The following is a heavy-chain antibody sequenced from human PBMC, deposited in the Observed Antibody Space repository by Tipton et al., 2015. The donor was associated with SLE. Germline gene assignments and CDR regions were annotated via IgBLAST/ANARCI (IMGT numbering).Heavy chain of an antibody. Sequence: TLSLTCTVSGGSISSHYWSWIRQPPGKGLEWIGYIYTSGSTNYNPSLKSRVTISVDTSKNQFSLKLSSVTAADTAVYYCARGKRQQLDRGWFDPWGQGTLVTVSS. V-gene: IGHV4-4*08. D-gene: IGHD6-13*01. CDR3: ARGKRQQLDRGWFDP. J-gene: IGHJ5*02. CDR2: IYTSGST. CDR1: GGSISSHY.